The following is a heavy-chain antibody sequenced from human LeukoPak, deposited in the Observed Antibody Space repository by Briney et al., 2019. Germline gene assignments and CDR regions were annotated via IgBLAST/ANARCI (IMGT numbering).Heavy chain of an antibody. J-gene: IGHJ4*02. CDR3: ARSPGFVVGATLDY. Sequence: GASVKVSCKASGYTFTSYGISWVRQAPGQGLEWMGWISAYNGNTNYAQKLQGRVTMTTDTSTSTAYMELRSLRSNDTAVYYCARSPGFVVGATLDYWGQGTLVTVSS. CDR1: GYTFTSYG. D-gene: IGHD1-26*01. CDR2: ISAYNGNT. V-gene: IGHV1-18*01.